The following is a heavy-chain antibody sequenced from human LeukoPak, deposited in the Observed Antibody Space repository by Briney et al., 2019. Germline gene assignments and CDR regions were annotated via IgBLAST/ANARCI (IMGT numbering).Heavy chain of an antibody. V-gene: IGHV1-69*13. CDR3: ARVPPGIAVAGTLVDY. J-gene: IGHJ4*02. CDR2: IIPIFGTA. Sequence: GASVKVSRKASGGTFSSYAISWVRQAPGQGLEWMGGIIPIFGTANYAQKFQGRVTITADESTSTAYMELSSLRSEDTAVYYCARVPPGIAVAGTLVDYWGQGTLVTVSS. D-gene: IGHD6-19*01. CDR1: GGTFSSYA.